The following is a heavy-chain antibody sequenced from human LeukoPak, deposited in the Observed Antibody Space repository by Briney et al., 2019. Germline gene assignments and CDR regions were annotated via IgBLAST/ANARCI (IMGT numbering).Heavy chain of an antibody. CDR2: MNSDGSAI. CDR1: RFTFSDSY. Sequence: GGSLRLSCAASRFTFSDSYMSWIRQAPGKGLEWLAFMNSDGSAIDYADSVKGRFTISRDNAKNSLYLQMNSLRAEDTAVYYCARDYYYYYMDVWGKGTTVTVSS. CDR3: ARDYYYYYMDV. J-gene: IGHJ6*03. V-gene: IGHV3-11*04.